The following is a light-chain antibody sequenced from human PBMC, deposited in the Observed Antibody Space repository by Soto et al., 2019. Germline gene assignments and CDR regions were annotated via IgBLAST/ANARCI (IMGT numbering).Light chain of an antibody. Sequence: QSVLTQPPSLSGTPGQTVTISGIGRSSNIGSSIVHWYQQLPGTAPKHIIYMNNQRPSGVPDRFSGSKSGTSASLVISGLRSEDEADYYCVSWDDNLSARVFGGGTKVTVL. CDR1: SSNIGSSI. V-gene: IGLV1-47*01. J-gene: IGLJ3*02. CDR3: VSWDDNLSARV. CDR2: MNN.